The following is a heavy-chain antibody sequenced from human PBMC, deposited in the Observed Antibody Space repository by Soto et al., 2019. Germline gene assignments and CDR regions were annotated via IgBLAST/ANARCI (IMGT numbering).Heavy chain of an antibody. J-gene: IGHJ5*02. Sequence: LRLSCGASGFTSLSFTMNWVRQAASEGLEWVSTISSNSAYIYYTDALRGRFTNTTNNTKNTLLLQLNSLRTAEKAVDYCTRDASRDSSARGWFDPWGQGTLVTVSS. V-gene: IGHV3-21*01. CDR1: GFTSLSFT. CDR2: ISSNSAYI. CDR3: TRDASRDSSARGWFDP. D-gene: IGHD6-13*01.